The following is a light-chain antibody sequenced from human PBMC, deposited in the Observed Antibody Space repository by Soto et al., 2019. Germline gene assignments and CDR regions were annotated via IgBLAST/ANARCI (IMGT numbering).Light chain of an antibody. CDR3: QQYYSYPWT. CDR1: QGISSY. J-gene: IGKJ1*01. Sequence: AIRMTQSPSSLSASTGDRVTITCRASQGISSYLAWYQQKPGKDPKLLIYAASTLQSGVPSRFSGSGSGTDFTFTISCLQSEDFATYYCQQYYSYPWTFGQGTKVEIK. V-gene: IGKV1-8*01. CDR2: AAS.